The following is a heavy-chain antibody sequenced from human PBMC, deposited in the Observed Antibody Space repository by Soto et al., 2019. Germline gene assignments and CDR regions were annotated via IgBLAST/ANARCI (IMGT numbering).Heavy chain of an antibody. Sequence: QVQLVESGGGVVQPGRSLRLSCAASGFTFSTYGIHWVRQAPGKGLEWVAVISYDGSNKYYADSVKGRFTISRDNSKNTLSLQMNSLRTEDTAVYYCARVNQYYYDGSGSIDYWGQGTLVTVSS. J-gene: IGHJ4*02. CDR2: ISYDGSNK. CDR3: ARVNQYYYDGSGSIDY. CDR1: GFTFSTYG. D-gene: IGHD3-22*01. V-gene: IGHV3-30*03.